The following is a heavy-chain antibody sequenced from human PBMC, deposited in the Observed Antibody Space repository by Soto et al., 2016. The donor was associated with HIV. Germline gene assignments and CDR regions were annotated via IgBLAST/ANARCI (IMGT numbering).Heavy chain of an antibody. CDR1: GYTFTSYD. V-gene: IGHV1-8*03. CDR2: MNPNSGNT. J-gene: IGHJ5*02. CDR3: ARGLRDCSSTSCPLRFDP. D-gene: IGHD2-2*01. Sequence: QVQLVQSGAQVKKPGASVKVSCKTSGYTFTSYDINWVRQAPGQGLEWVGWMNPNSGNTGYAQKFQGRVTITRNTPISTAYMELSSLRSEDTAVYYCARGLRDCSSTSCPLRFDPWGQGTLVTVSS.